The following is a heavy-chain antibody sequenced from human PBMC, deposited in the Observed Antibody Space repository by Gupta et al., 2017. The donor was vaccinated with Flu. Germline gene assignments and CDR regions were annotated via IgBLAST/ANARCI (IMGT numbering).Heavy chain of an antibody. V-gene: IGHV2-26*01. D-gene: IGHD3-10*01. J-gene: IGHJ4*02. CDR3: ARSGDYYSGVFDS. CDR2: IFSNDET. Sequence: QVTLKESGPVLVKPTETLTLTCTVSGFSLTNARMGVSWFRQAPGEALEWLAHIFSNDETSYKTSLKSRLTISKDSSKSQVVLIMTNMGPVDTATYSCARSGDYYSGVFDSWGQGSLVTVSS. CDR1: GFSLTNARMG.